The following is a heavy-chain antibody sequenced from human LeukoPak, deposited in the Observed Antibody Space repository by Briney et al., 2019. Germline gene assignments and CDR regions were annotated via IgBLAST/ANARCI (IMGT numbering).Heavy chain of an antibody. CDR3: ARDLGVATEGAYYYYYYGMDV. Sequence: ASVKVSCKASGYTFTSYYMHWVRQAPGQGLEWMGIINPSGGSTSYAQKFQGRVTMTRDTSISTAYMELSRLRSDDTAVYYCARDLGVATEGAYYYYYYGMDVWGQGTTVTVSS. J-gene: IGHJ6*02. CDR1: GYTFTSYY. D-gene: IGHD5-12*01. V-gene: IGHV1-46*01. CDR2: INPSGGST.